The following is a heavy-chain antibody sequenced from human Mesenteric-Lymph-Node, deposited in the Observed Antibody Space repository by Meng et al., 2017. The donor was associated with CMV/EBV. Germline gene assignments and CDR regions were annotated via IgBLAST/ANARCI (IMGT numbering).Heavy chain of an antibody. Sequence: ASVKVSCKASGYTFTGYYMHWVRQAPGQGLEWMGWINPNSGGTNYAQKFQGRVTMTRDTSISTAYMEPSRLRSDDTAVYYCAGGHDSSGYLGYWGQGTLVTVSS. CDR2: INPNSGGT. D-gene: IGHD3-22*01. CDR3: AGGHDSSGYLGY. J-gene: IGHJ4*02. CDR1: GYTFTGYY. V-gene: IGHV1-2*02.